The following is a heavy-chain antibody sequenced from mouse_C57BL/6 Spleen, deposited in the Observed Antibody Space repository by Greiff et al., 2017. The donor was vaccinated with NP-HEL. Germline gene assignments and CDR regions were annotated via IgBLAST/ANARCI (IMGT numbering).Heavy chain of an antibody. V-gene: IGHV1-47*01. Sequence: QVQLKESGAELVKPGASVKMSCKASGYTFTTYPIEWMKQNHGKSLEWIGNFHPYNDDTKYNEKFKGKATLTVEKSSSTVYLELSRLTSDDSAVYYCARGYYGSSLDYYAMDYWGQGTSVTVSS. D-gene: IGHD1-1*01. J-gene: IGHJ4*01. CDR2: FHPYNDDT. CDR3: ARGYYGSSLDYYAMDY. CDR1: GYTFTTYP.